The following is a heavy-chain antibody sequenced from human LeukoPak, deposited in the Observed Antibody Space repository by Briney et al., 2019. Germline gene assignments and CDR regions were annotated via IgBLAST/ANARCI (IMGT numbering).Heavy chain of an antibody. CDR1: GYTFTGYY. J-gene: IGHJ4*02. D-gene: IGHD3-10*01. CDR2: INPNSGGT. CDR3: ARSPLWFGELYSDY. Sequence: ASVKVSCKASGYTFTGYYMHWVRQAPGQGLEWMGWINPNSGGTNYAQKFQGRVTMTGDTSISTAYMELSRLRSDDTAVYYCARSPLWFGELYSDYWGQGTLVTVSS. V-gene: IGHV1-2*02.